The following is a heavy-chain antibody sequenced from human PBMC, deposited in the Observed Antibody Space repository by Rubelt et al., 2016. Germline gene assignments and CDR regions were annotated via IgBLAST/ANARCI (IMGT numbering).Heavy chain of an antibody. V-gene: IGHV3-23*01. J-gene: IGHJ4*02. CDR3: AEGGGWSSIGVLTGDY. D-gene: IGHD6-19*01. Sequence: ISGTHAATYYAASVKARFFISRDNSKNTMYLQMNSLRTEHTAVYYCAEGGGWSSIGVLTGDYWGQGTLVTVSS. CDR2: ISGTHAAT.